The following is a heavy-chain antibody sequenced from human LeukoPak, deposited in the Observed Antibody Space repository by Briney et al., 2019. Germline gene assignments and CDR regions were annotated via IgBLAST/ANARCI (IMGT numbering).Heavy chain of an antibody. J-gene: IGHJ5*02. CDR1: GGTFSSYA. Sequence: SVKVSCRASGGTFSSYAISWVRQAPGQGLEWMGGIIPIFGTANYAQKFQGRVTITADESTSTAYMELSSLRSEDTAVYYCARSITGRDWFDPWGQGTLVTVSS. CDR2: IIPIFGTA. D-gene: IGHD1-20*01. V-gene: IGHV1-69*01. CDR3: ARSITGRDWFDP.